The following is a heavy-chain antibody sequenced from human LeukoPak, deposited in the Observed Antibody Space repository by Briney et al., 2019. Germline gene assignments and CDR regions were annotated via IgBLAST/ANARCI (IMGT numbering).Heavy chain of an antibody. V-gene: IGHV3-7*01. D-gene: IGHD3-10*01. Sequence: PGGSLRLSCAASGFTFSSYWMSWVRQAPGKGLEWVANIKQDGSEKYYVDSVKGRFTISRDNAKNSLYLQMNSLRAEDTAVYYCARDQLVVRGVIVFDYWGQGTLVTVSS. J-gene: IGHJ4*02. CDR3: ARDQLVVRGVIVFDY. CDR1: GFTFSSYW. CDR2: IKQDGSEK.